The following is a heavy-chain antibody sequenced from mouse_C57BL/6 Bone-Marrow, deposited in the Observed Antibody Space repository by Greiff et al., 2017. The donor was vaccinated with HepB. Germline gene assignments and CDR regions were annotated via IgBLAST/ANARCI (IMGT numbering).Heavy chain of an antibody. D-gene: IGHD1-1*01. CDR2: IRSKSNNYAT. CDR1: GFSFNTYA. CDR3: VRQDYYGSSYDEFAY. J-gene: IGHJ3*01. V-gene: IGHV10-1*01. Sequence: EVQRVESGGGLVQPKGSLKLSCAASGFSFNTYAMNWVRQAPGKGLEWVARIRSKSNNYATYYADSVKDRFTISRDDSESMLYLQMNNLKTEDTAMYYCVRQDYYGSSYDEFAYWGQGTLVTVSA.